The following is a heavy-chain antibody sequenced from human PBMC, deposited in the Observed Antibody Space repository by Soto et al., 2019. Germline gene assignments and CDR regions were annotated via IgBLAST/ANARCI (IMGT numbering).Heavy chain of an antibody. Sequence: QVQLQESGPGLVKPSQTLSLTCTVSGGSISSGDYYWSWIRQPPGKGLEWIGYIYYSGSTYYNPSLKGRVNLSVEPSKNPFSLKLSSVTAADTAVYYCARAQGSGFLVSWGQGTLVTVSS. J-gene: IGHJ4*02. V-gene: IGHV4-30-4*01. CDR1: GGSISSGDYY. D-gene: IGHD3-10*01. CDR2: IYYSGST. CDR3: ARAQGSGFLVS.